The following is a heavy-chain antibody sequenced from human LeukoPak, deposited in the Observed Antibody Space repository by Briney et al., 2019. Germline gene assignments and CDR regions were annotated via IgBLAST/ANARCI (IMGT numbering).Heavy chain of an antibody. V-gene: IGHV3-74*01. CDR3: AGNSPGFDS. Sequence: GGSLRLSCAASGFTFSSYWMHWVRQAPGKGLVWVSRINSDGTSASYADSVKGRFIISRDNAKNTLFLQMNSLRAEDTAVYYCAGNSPGFDSWGQGTLVTVSS. J-gene: IGHJ4*02. CDR1: GFTFSSYW. D-gene: IGHD2-21*01. CDR2: INSDGTSA.